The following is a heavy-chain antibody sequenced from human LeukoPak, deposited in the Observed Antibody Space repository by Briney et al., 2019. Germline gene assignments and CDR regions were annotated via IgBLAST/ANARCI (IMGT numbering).Heavy chain of an antibody. J-gene: IGHJ4*02. CDR3: AKRANYGDFDY. Sequence: GGSLRLSCAASGFTFNNYAMNWVRQVPGRGLEWVSVISGSVDTTYYADSVKGRFTISRDNSKNTLYLQMNNLRADDTAVYYCAKRANYGDFDYWGQGTLVTVSS. CDR1: GFTFNNYA. D-gene: IGHD4-17*01. CDR2: ISGSVDTT. V-gene: IGHV3-23*01.